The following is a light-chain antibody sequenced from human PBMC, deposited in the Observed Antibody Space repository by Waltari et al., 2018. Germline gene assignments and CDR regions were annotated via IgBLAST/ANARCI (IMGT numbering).Light chain of an antibody. CDR1: QNISSY. V-gene: IGKV1-39*01. Sequence: DIQMTQSPSSLSASVGDRVTITCRASQNISSYLNWYQQTERNDPKPLIYAAASLQSGVPSRFSGSGSGTEFTLIITNLQPEDFATFFCQQSHSFPLTFGGGTKVETK. CDR2: AAA. J-gene: IGKJ4*01. CDR3: QQSHSFPLT.